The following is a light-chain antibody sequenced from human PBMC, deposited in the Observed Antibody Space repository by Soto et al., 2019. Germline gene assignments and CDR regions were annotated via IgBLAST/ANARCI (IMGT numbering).Light chain of an antibody. CDR1: SSNIGSNY. CDR3: AAWDDSLSGVV. Sequence: QSVLTQPPSASGTPGQRVTISCSGSSSNIGSNYVYWYQQLPGTAPKLLIYRNNQRPSGVPDRFSGSKSGTSASLAISGLRSEEEAGYYCAAWDDSLSGVVFGGGTKLTVL. J-gene: IGLJ2*01. CDR2: RNN. V-gene: IGLV1-47*01.